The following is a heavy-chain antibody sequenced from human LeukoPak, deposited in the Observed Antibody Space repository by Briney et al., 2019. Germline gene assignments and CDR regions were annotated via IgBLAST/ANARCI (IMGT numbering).Heavy chain of an antibody. V-gene: IGHV2-70*11. CDR2: IDWDDDK. CDR1: GFSLSTSGMC. D-gene: IGHD3-9*01. J-gene: IGHJ4*02. Sequence: SGPALVKPTQTLTLTCTFSGFSLSTSGMCVSWIRQPPGKAVEWLARIDWDDDKYYSTSLKTRLTISKDTSKNQVVLTMTNMDPVDTATYYCARTTYEETGYYSDDYWGQGTLVTVSS. CDR3: ARTTYEETGYYSDDY.